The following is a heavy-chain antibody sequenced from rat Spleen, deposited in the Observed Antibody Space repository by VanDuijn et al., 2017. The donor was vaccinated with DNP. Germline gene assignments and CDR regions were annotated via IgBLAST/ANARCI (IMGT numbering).Heavy chain of an antibody. V-gene: IGHV5-22*01. CDR1: GFTFSNYD. CDR3: ARQRAGFAY. J-gene: IGHJ3*01. Sequence: EGGGGGSGGGLVQPGRSMKLSCAASGFTFSNYDMAWVRQAPKKGLEWVAAISYDGSSTNYRDSVKGRFTISRNNTKSTLYLQMDSLRSEDTAAYYCARQRAGFAYWGQGTLVTVS. CDR2: ISYDGSST.